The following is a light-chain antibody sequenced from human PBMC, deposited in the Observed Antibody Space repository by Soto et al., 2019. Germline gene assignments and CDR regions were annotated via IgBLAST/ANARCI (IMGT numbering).Light chain of an antibody. CDR2: EGS. CDR3: CSYAGSSTFVV. Sequence: HSALTQPASVSGSPGQSITISCTGTSSDVGSYNLVSWYQQHPGKAPKLMIFEGSKRPSGVSNRFYGSKSGNTASLTVSGLQAEDEADYYCCSYAGSSTFVVFGGGTKVTVL. V-gene: IGLV2-23*03. CDR1: SSDVGSYNL. J-gene: IGLJ2*01.